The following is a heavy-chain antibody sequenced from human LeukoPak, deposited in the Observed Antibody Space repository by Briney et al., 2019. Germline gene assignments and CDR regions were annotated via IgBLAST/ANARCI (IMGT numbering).Heavy chain of an antibody. V-gene: IGHV3-48*01. CDR2: ISSSSTI. CDR1: GFTFSSYS. J-gene: IGHJ4*02. D-gene: IGHD3-22*01. CDR3: ARDLFRAEEDYYDSSGVSGDY. Sequence: GGSLRLSCAASGFTFSSYSMNWVRQAPGKGLEWVSYISSSSTIYYADSVKGRFTISRDNAKNSLYLQMNSLRAEDTAVYYCARDLFRAEEDYYDSSGVSGDYWGQGTLVTVSS.